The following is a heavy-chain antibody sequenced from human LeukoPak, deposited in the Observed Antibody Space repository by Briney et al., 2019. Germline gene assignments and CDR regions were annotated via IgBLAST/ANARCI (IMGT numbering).Heavy chain of an antibody. D-gene: IGHD3/OR15-3a*01. CDR1: GYSIGSGYF. CDR3: ARMDRDDAFDI. J-gene: IGHJ3*02. CDR2: LYHSGIT. Sequence: SEPLSLTCAVSGYSIGSGYFWGWIRQPPGMGLEWIGSLYHSGITYYNPSLKSRVTISMDTSKNQFSLKLSSVTAADTAVYYCARMDRDDAFDIWGQGTMVTVSS. V-gene: IGHV4-38-2*01.